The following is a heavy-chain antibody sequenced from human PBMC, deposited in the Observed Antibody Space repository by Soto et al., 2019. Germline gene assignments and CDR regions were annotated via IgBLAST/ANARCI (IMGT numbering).Heavy chain of an antibody. D-gene: IGHD5-18*01. CDR3: AAGGGYSDYDYYYGMDV. Sequence: GAAVKLSCKASGFTFTSSAVQWVRQARGQRLEWIGWIVVGSGNTNYAQKFQERVTITRDMSTSTAYMELSSLRSEDTAVYYCAAGGGYSDYDYYYGMDVWGPGTTVTVSS. CDR1: GFTFTSSA. CDR2: IVVGSGNT. J-gene: IGHJ6*02. V-gene: IGHV1-58*01.